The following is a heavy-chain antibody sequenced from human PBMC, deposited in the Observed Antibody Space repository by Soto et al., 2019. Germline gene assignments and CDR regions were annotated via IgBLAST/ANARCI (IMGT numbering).Heavy chain of an antibody. D-gene: IGHD3-22*01. J-gene: IGHJ4*02. CDR3: ARTHHYYDSSSYFDY. CDR2: ISSSSSYT. CDR1: GFTFSDYY. Sequence: PGGSLRLSCAASGFTFSDYYMSWIRQAPGKGLEWVSYISSSSSYTNYVDSVKGRFTISRDNAKNSLYLQMNSLRAEDTAVYYCARTHHYYDSSSYFDYWGQGTLVTVSS. V-gene: IGHV3-11*06.